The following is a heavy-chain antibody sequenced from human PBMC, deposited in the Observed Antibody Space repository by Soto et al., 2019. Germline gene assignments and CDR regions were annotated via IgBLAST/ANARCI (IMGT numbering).Heavy chain of an antibody. D-gene: IGHD3-22*01. CDR1: GYTFTSYW. V-gene: IGHV5-10-1*01. CDR2: FDPSDSYN. J-gene: IGHJ4*02. Sequence: GESLKLSCQWSGYTFTSYWITWVRQMPGKGLEWIGRFDPSDSYNSYSPSFQGHVTFSTDKSISTAYLQWNSLKASDTAMYYCARSYYDSSGYFPQDDYWGQGTLVTVSS. CDR3: ARSYYDSSGYFPQDDY.